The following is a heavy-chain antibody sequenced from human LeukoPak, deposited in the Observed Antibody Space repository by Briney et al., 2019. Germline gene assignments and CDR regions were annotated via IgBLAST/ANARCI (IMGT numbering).Heavy chain of an antibody. J-gene: IGHJ4*02. CDR3: ARDSDSSGYCDY. CDR1: GFTFSSYS. Sequence: GGSLRLSCAASGFTFSSYSMNWVRQAPGKGLEWVSSISSSSSYIYYADSVKGRFTIPRDNAKNSLYLQMNSLRAEDTAVYYCARDSDSSGYCDYWGQGTLVTVSS. D-gene: IGHD3-22*01. V-gene: IGHV3-21*01. CDR2: ISSSSSYI.